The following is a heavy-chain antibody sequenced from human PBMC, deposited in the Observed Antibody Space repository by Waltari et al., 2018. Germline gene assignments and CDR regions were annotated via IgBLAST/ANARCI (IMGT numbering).Heavy chain of an antibody. CDR2: ISGSGGST. V-gene: IGHV3-23*01. J-gene: IGHJ4*02. CDR1: GFTVSSYA. CDR3: AKNPPLKYQPTDY. Sequence: VQLLESGGGLVQPGGSLRLSCAASGFTVSSYAMSWVRQAPGKGLGWVPAISGSGGSTSYAAPVKGRFTISRDNSKNPLYLQMNSLRAEDTAVYYCAKNPPLKYQPTDYWGQGTLVTVSS. D-gene: IGHD2-2*01.